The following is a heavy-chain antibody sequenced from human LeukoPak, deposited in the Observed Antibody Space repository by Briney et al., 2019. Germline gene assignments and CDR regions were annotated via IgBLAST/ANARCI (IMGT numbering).Heavy chain of an antibody. D-gene: IGHD5-24*01. CDR1: GFTFSSYG. CDR2: IWYDGKNK. Sequence: PGGSLRLSCAASGFTFSSYGMHWVRQAPGKGLDWVAVIWYDGKNKYYADSVKGRFTISRDNSKNTLYLQMNSLRAEDTAVYYCALEMATKKGLDYWGQGTLVTVSS. J-gene: IGHJ4*02. V-gene: IGHV3-33*08. CDR3: ALEMATKKGLDY.